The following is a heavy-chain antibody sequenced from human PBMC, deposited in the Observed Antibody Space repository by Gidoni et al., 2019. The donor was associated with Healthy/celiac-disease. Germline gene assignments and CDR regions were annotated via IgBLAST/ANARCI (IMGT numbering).Heavy chain of an antibody. V-gene: IGHV3-30*18. CDR2: ISYDGSNK. J-gene: IGHJ6*02. Sequence: QVQLVESGGGVVQPGRSLRLSCAASGFTFSSYGMHWVRQAPGKGLEWVAVISYDGSNKYYADSVKGRFTISRDNSKNTLYLQMNSLRAEDTAVYYCAKESCGGDCYIDYYYGMDVWGQGTTVTVSS. CDR1: GFTFSSYG. CDR3: AKESCGGDCYIDYYYGMDV. D-gene: IGHD2-21*02.